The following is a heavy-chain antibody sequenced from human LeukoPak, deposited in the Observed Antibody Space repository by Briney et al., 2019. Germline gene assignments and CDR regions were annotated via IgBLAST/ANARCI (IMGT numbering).Heavy chain of an antibody. V-gene: IGHV3-15*01. CDR1: GFIFSNAW. CDR2: IKSKTDGGTT. J-gene: IGHJ4*02. Sequence: NPGGSLRLSCAASGFIFSNAWMSWVCQAPGKGLEWVGRIKSKTDGGTTDYAAPVKGRFTISRDDSKNTLYLQMNSLKTEDTAVYYCTTVGQSGYYDSSGYYYFDYWGQGTLVTVSS. D-gene: IGHD3-22*01. CDR3: TTVGQSGYYDSSGYYYFDY.